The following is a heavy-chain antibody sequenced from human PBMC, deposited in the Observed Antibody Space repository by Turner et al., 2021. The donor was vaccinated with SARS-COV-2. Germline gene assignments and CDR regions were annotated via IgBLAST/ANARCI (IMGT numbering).Heavy chain of an antibody. D-gene: IGHD2-21*02. V-gene: IGHV4-39*02. CDR1: GGSISSSTYY. J-gene: IGHJ1*01. CDR3: ARDGGDPPRYFQH. CDR2: IYYSGST. Sequence: LQLQESGAGLVKPSETLSLTCTVSGGSISSSTYYWGWIRQPPGKGLEWIGCIYYSGSTYYNPSLKSRVTISVDTSKNQFSLKLSSVTAADTSVYYCARDGGDPPRYFQHWGQGTLFTVSS.